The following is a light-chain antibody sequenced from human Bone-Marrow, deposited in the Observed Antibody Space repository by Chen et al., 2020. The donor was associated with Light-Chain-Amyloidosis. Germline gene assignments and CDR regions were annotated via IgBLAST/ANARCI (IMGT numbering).Light chain of an antibody. CDR2: QAS. CDR3: QEFKSHDMCN. J-gene: IGKJ2*04. CDR1: QNIDTY. Sequence: DIQMTQSPSTLSASVGDRVTITCRASQNIDTYLAWYQHKPGKAPKLLIYQASSLESGDPLRFSGSGSGTEFTLTISSLQPDDFATYFCQEFKSHDMCNFGQGTKLEIK. V-gene: IGKV1-5*03.